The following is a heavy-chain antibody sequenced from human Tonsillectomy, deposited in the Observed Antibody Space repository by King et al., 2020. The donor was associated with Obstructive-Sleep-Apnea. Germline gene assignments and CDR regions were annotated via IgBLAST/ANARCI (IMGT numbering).Heavy chain of an antibody. D-gene: IGHD3-22*01. CDR1: GFTFSDYY. Sequence: VQLVESGGDLVTPGGSLRLSCAASGFTFSDYYMNWIRQAPGKGLEWISYISSSDDTMSYADSVKGRFTISRDNAKNSLYLQLNSLRAEDTAVYYCARQTYYYDSSGLDYWGQGTLVIVSS. V-gene: IGHV3-11*01. CDR2: ISSSDDTM. CDR3: ARQTYYYDSSGLDY. J-gene: IGHJ4*02.